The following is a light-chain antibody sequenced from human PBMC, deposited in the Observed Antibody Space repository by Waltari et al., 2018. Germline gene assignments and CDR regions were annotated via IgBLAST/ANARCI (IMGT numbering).Light chain of an antibody. CDR1: SSDAGGYNY. CDR3: SSYISSDTLEL. J-gene: IGLJ2*01. V-gene: IGLV2-14*03. Sequence: HSALTQPASVSGSPGQSITISCTGTSSDAGGYNYVSWYQQHPGKAPKLMIYDVSNRPSGFANRVSGSKSGNTASLTISGLQAEDEADYYCSSYISSDTLELFGGGTSLTVL. CDR2: DVS.